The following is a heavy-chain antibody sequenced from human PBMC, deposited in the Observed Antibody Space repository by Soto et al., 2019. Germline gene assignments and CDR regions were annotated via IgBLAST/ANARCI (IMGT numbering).Heavy chain of an antibody. V-gene: IGHV3-7*01. D-gene: IGHD3-16*01. CDR1: GFSITTYW. J-gene: IGHJ4*02. Sequence: EVQLVESGGGLVQPGGSLRISCAVSGFSITTYWMSWVRQAPGKGLQWVASIKQDGSEIYYLDSVRGRFTISRDSAENSLHLLMNSLSAEDTGVYFCARDVGIDYVNWGQGTLVTVSS. CDR3: ARDVGIDYVN. CDR2: IKQDGSEI.